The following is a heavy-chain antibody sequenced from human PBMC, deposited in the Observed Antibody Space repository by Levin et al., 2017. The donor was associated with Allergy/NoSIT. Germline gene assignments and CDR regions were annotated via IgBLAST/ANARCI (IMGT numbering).Heavy chain of an antibody. CDR3: ARRGSSWYGYYYYYYMDV. D-gene: IGHD6-13*01. V-gene: IGHV4-39*01. CDR2: IYYSGST. CDR1: GGSISSSSYY. Sequence: SQTLSLTCTVSGGSISSSSYYWGWIRQPPGKGLEWIGSIYYSGSTYYNPSLKSRVTISVDTSKNQFSLKLSSVTAADTAVYYCARRGSSWYGYYYYYYMDVWGKGTTVTVSS. J-gene: IGHJ6*03.